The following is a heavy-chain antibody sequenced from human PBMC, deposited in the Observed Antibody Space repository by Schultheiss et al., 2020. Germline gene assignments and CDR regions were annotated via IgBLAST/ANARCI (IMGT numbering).Heavy chain of an antibody. Sequence: GSLRLSCTVSGGSISSYYWSWIRQPPGKGLEWIGRIYTSGSTNYNPSLKSRVTISVDTSKNQFSLKLSSVTAADTAVYYCARVGTQPGGGGYYPRGMDVWGQGTTVTVSS. CDR3: ARVGTQPGGGGYYPRGMDV. D-gene: IGHD3-3*01. CDR2: IYTSGST. CDR1: GGSISSYY. J-gene: IGHJ6*02. V-gene: IGHV4-4*07.